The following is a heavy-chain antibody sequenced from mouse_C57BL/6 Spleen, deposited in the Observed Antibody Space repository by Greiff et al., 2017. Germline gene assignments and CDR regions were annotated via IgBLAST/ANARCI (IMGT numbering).Heavy chain of an antibody. CDR1: GYSITSGYY. J-gene: IGHJ3*01. V-gene: IGHV3-6*01. CDR3: ARGGEEGAWFAY. CDR2: ISYDGSN. Sequence: DVKLQESGPGLVKPSQSLSLTCSVTGYSITSGYYWNWIRQFPGNKLEWMGYISYDGSNNYNPSLKNRISITRDTSKNQFFLKLNSVTTEDTATYYCARGGEEGAWFAYWGQGTLVTVSA.